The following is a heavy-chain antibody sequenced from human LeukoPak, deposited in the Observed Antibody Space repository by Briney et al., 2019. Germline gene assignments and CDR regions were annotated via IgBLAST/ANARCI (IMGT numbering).Heavy chain of an antibody. Sequence: GGSLRLPCAASGFTFTNYAMNWVRQAPGKGLEWVATVSYDGTDTSYADSVKSRFAIFRDNSKNTLYLQMNSLRTEDTAVYYCVRVSGFCTNGVCPSFDPWGQGTLVTVSS. V-gene: IGHV3-30*09. J-gene: IGHJ5*02. D-gene: IGHD2-8*01. CDR3: VRVSGFCTNGVCPSFDP. CDR1: GFTFTNYA. CDR2: VSYDGTDT.